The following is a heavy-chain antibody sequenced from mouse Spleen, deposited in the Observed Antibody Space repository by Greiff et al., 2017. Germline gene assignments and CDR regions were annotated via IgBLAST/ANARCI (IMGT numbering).Heavy chain of an antibody. CDR2: IDPETGGT. V-gene: IGHV1-15*01. Sequence: VQLQQSGAELVRPGASVTLSCKASGYTFTDYEMHWVKQTPVHGLEWIGAIDPETGGTAYNQKFKGKAILTADKSSSTAYMELRSLTSEDSAVYFCARGGYGNPFYYAMDYWGQGTSVTVSS. CDR1: GYTFTDYE. J-gene: IGHJ4*01. CDR3: ARGGYGNPFYYAMDY. D-gene: IGHD2-10*02.